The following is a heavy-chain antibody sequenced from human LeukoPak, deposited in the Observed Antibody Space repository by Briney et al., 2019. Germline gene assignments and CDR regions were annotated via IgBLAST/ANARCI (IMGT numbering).Heavy chain of an antibody. CDR3: ARDPVYYDFSQGFDY. CDR2: IYYSGST. Sequence: SQTLSLTCTVSGGSISSGDYYWSWIRQPPGKGLEWIGYIYYSGSTYYNPSLKSRVTISVDTSKNQFSLKLSSVTAADTAVYYCARDPVYYDFSQGFDYWGQGTLVTDSS. V-gene: IGHV4-30-4*01. J-gene: IGHJ4*02. D-gene: IGHD3-3*01. CDR1: GGSISSGDYY.